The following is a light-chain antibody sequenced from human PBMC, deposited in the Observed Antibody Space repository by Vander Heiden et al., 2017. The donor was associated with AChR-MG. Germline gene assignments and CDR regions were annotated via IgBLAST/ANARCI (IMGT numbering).Light chain of an antibody. Sequence: QCALTPAPSVSRSPGQSTPLSCTGTSSDVGYDNYFSGYQQHPAKAPKLMIFEVSKRPSGVSNRFSGSKSGNTASLTISELQAEDEADYYCSSYTGSWVFGGGTKLTVL. J-gene: IGLJ3*02. CDR1: SSDVGYDNY. V-gene: IGLV2-14*03. CDR3: SSYTGSWV. CDR2: EVS.